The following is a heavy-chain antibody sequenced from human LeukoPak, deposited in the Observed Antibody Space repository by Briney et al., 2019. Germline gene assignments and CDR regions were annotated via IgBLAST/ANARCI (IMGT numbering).Heavy chain of an antibody. Sequence: GGSLRLSCAASGFTFDDYAMHWVRQAPGKGLEWVSGISWNSGSIGYADSVKGRFTISRDNAKNSLYLQMNSLRAEDTAVYYCAKGLGDYDISTYFDCWGQGTLVTVSS. V-gene: IGHV3-9*01. CDR3: AKGLGDYDISTYFDC. D-gene: IGHD3-9*01. J-gene: IGHJ4*02. CDR1: GFTFDDYA. CDR2: ISWNSGSI.